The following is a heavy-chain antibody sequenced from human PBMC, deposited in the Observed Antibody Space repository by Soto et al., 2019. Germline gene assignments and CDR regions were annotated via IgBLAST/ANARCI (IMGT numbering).Heavy chain of an antibody. CDR1: GFTFRSYW. CDR3: AREGLGYSYGNFDY. V-gene: IGHV3-74*01. Sequence: GGSLRLSCAVSGFTFRSYWMHWVRQAPGKGLVWVSRINSDGSSTNYADSVKGRFTVSRDNAKSTLYLQMNSLRAEGTAAYYCAREGLGYSYGNFDYWGQGTLVTVYS. D-gene: IGHD5-18*01. CDR2: INSDGSST. J-gene: IGHJ4*02.